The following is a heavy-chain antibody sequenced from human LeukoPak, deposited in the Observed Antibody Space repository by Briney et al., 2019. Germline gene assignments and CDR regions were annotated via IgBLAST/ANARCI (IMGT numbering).Heavy chain of an antibody. J-gene: IGHJ4*02. D-gene: IGHD3-16*01. Sequence: GGSLRLSCAASGFTFTIYWMTWVRQAPGKGLEWVANINQDGGEKYYVDSVKGRFTISRDNAKNSLYLQMNSLRAEDTAVYYCARVGEVVPAGIDFWGQGTLVTVSS. CDR3: ARVGEVVPAGIDF. CDR1: GFTFTIYW. V-gene: IGHV3-7*01. CDR2: INQDGGEK.